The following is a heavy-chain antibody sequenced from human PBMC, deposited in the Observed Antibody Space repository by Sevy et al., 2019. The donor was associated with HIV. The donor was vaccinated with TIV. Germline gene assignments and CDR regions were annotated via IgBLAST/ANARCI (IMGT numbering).Heavy chain of an antibody. J-gene: IGHJ6*02. CDR1: GFTFSSYW. V-gene: IGHV3-7*01. CDR3: ARGSHSSGWYDHPAYYYYYGMDV. Sequence: GGSLRLSCAASGFTFSSYWMSWVRQAPGKGLEWVANIKQDGSEKYYVYSVKGRFTISRDNAKNSLYLQMNSLRAEDTAVYYCARGSHSSGWYDHPAYYYYYGMDVWGQGTTVTVSS. D-gene: IGHD6-19*01. CDR2: IKQDGSEK.